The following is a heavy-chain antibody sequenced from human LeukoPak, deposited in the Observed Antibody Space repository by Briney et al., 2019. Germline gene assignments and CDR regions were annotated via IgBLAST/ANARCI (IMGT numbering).Heavy chain of an antibody. CDR1: GFTFSSYW. Sequence: GGSLRLSCAASGFTFSSYWMSWVRQAPGKGLEWVANIKQDGSEKYYVDSVKGRFTISRDNAKNSLYLQMNSLRAEDTAVYYCARVPIVAATPLFDYWDQGTLVTVSS. CDR3: ARVPIVAATPLFDY. D-gene: IGHD2-15*01. V-gene: IGHV3-7*01. J-gene: IGHJ4*02. CDR2: IKQDGSEK.